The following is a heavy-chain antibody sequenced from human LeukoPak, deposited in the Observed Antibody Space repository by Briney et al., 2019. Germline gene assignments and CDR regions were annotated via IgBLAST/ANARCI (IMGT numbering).Heavy chain of an antibody. CDR1: GGSISSGSYY. CDR2: IYHSGST. D-gene: IGHD7-27*01. J-gene: IGHJ4*02. V-gene: IGHV4-39*07. CDR3: ARDRAGDGDY. Sequence: SETLSLTCTVSGGSISSGSYYWGWIRQPPGKGLEWIGSIYHSGSTNYNPSLKSRVTISVDKSKNQFSLKLSSVTAADTAVYYCARDRAGDGDYWGQGTLVTVSS.